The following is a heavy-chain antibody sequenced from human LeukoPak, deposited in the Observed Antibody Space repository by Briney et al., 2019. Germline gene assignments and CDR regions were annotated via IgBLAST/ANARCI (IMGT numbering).Heavy chain of an antibody. CDR3: AREIGHYDSSGLDY. V-gene: IGHV3-74*01. CDR2: INSDGSST. Sequence: GXSRRLSCAASGFTFSSYWMHWVRHAPGKGLVWVSRINSDGSSTIYADSVKGRFTISRHNAKNTLYLQMNSLRADDTAVYYCAREIGHYDSSGLDYWGQGTLVTVSS. D-gene: IGHD3-22*01. CDR1: GFTFSSYW. J-gene: IGHJ4*02.